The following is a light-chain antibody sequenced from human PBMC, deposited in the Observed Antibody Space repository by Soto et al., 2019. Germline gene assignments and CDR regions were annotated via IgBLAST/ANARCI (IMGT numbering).Light chain of an antibody. J-gene: IGKJ2*01. CDR3: QQFGVSPPYA. V-gene: IGKV3-20*01. CDR1: QSLRSTY. CDR2: GAS. Sequence: EIVLTQSPGILSLSPGERATLSCRASQSLRSTYLAWYQQRPGQSPRLLIYGASRRASGIPDRFSGIASVTDFTLTISRLEHEDFAVYYCQQFGVSPPYAFGQGTQLEFK.